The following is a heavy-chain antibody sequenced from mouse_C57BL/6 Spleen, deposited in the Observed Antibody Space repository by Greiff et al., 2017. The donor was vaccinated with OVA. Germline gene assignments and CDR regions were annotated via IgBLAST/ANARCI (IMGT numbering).Heavy chain of an antibody. CDR3: ARAPPPGSSVYAMDY. CDR2: IDPSDSET. J-gene: IGHJ4*01. V-gene: IGHV1-52*01. Sequence: VQLQQPGAELVRPGSSVKLSCKASGYTFTSYWMHWVKQRPIQGLEWIGNIDPSDSETHYNQKFKDKATLTVDKSSSTAYMQLSSLTSEDSAVYYCARAPPPGSSVYAMDYWGQGTSVTVSS. CDR1: GYTFTSYW. D-gene: IGHD1-1*01.